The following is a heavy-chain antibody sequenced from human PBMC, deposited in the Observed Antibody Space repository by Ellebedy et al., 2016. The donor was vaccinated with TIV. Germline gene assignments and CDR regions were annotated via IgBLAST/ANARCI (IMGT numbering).Heavy chain of an antibody. CDR3: ARTDPWQPIDD. Sequence: MPLETLSLTCAVYNGSFTHYFWSWVRQPPGKGLEWIGEINASGTTNNNPSLKNRVTISVDTPKRQFSLRRTSVTAAETAVYYCARTDPWQPIDDWGQGILVSVSS. CDR1: NGSFTHYF. CDR2: INASGTT. D-gene: IGHD2-21*02. V-gene: IGHV4-34*01. J-gene: IGHJ4*02.